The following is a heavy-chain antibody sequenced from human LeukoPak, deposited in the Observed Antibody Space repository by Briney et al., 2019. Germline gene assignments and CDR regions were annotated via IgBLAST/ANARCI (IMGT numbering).Heavy chain of an antibody. CDR2: IIPIFGTA. J-gene: IGHJ4*02. Sequence: GASVKVSCTASGGTFSSYAISWVRQAPGQGLEWMGGIIPIFGTANYAQKFQGRVTITADESTSTAYMELSSLRSKDTAVYYCARADQLLSFDYWGQGTLVTVSS. V-gene: IGHV1-69*13. CDR1: GGTFSSYA. CDR3: ARADQLLSFDY. D-gene: IGHD2-2*01.